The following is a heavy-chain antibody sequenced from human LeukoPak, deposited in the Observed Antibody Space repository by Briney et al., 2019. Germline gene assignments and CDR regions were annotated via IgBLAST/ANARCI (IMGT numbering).Heavy chain of an antibody. D-gene: IGHD2-15*01. V-gene: IGHV4-39*01. CDR2: IYYSGST. Sequence: SETLSLTCTVSGGSISSSSYYWGWIRQPPGKGLEWIGSIYYSGSTYYNPSLKSRATISVDTIKNQFSLELRSVTAADTALYYCARRLRGGRRYHYYYMDVWGKGTTVTISS. CDR1: GGSISSSSYY. J-gene: IGHJ6*03. CDR3: ARRLRGGRRYHYYYMDV.